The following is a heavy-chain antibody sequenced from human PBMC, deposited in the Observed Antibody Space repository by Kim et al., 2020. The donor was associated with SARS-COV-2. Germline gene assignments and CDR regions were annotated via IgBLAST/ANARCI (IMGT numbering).Heavy chain of an antibody. J-gene: IGHJ3*01. CDR3: TTDPGDA. CDR1: GVSFNNAW. CDR2: IISKAAGGTT. V-gene: IGHV3-15*01. Sequence: GGSLRLSCVASGVSFNNAWMSWVRQATGKGLEWVGRIISKAAGGTTAYAAHVRGRFTISRDDSEKTAYLEMDSVKIKDTDVYYCTTDPGDA.